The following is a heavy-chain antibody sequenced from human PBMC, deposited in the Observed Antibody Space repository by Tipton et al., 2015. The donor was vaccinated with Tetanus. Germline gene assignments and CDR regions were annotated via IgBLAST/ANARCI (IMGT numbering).Heavy chain of an antibody. V-gene: IGHV5-51*01. CDR1: GYNFSYYS. CDR3: ARHPDFWSGYYFDL. CDR2: VDPRDSGA. Sequence: QSGAEVRKPGESLKISCQGSGYNFSYYSIGWVRHMPGKGLEWMGIVDPRDSGATYGPSFQGQVTISTDKSISTAYVQWTSLQASDTAIYYCARHPDFWSGYYFDLWGQGTLVNVSS. J-gene: IGHJ4*02. D-gene: IGHD3-3*01.